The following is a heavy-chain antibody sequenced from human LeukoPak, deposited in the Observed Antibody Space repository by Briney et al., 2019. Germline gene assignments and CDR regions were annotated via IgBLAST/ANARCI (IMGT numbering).Heavy chain of an antibody. V-gene: IGHV3-21*01. CDR2: ISSSSSYI. J-gene: IGHJ6*02. Sequence: PGGSLRLSCAASGFTSSSYSMNWVRQAPGKGLEWVSSISSSSSYIYYADSVKGRFTISRDNAKNSLYLQMNSLRAEDTAVYYCARDMSSSSWDYGMDVWGQGTTVTVSS. CDR3: ARDMSSSSWDYGMDV. CDR1: GFTSSSYS. D-gene: IGHD6-13*01.